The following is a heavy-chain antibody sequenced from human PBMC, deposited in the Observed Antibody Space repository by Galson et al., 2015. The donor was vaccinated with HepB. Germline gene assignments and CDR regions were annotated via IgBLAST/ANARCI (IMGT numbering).Heavy chain of an antibody. CDR2: INWNGGST. CDR1: GFTFDDYG. J-gene: IGHJ4*02. CDR3: ARDDYGDYARDY. V-gene: IGHV3-20*04. D-gene: IGHD4-17*01. Sequence: SLRLSCAASGFTFDDYGMSWVHQAPGKGLEWVSGINWNGGSTGYADSVKGRFTISRDNAKNSLYLQMNSLRAEDTALYYCARDDYGDYARDYWGQGTLVTVSS.